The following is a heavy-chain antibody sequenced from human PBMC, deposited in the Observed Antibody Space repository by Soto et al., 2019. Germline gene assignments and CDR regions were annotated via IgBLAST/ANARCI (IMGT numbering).Heavy chain of an antibody. CDR1: GFTFSDHY. Sequence: GGSLRLSCAASGFTFSDHYMDWVRQAPGKGLEWVGRTRNKANSYTTEYAASVKGRFTISRDDSKNSLYLQMNSLKTEDTAVYYCARATSAPYDILTGYYPPWYYYYYMDVWGKGTTVTVSS. CDR3: ARATSAPYDILTGYYPPWYYYYYMDV. V-gene: IGHV3-72*01. D-gene: IGHD3-9*01. CDR2: TRNKANSYTT. J-gene: IGHJ6*03.